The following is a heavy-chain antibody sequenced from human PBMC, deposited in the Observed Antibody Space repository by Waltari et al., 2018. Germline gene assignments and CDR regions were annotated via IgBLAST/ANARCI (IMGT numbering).Heavy chain of an antibody. J-gene: IGHJ6*03. Sequence: QVQLQESGPGLVKPSETLSLTCTVSGGSISSYYWSWIRQPPGKGLEWIGYIYYSGSTNYNPSLKSRVTISVDTSKNQFSLKLSSVTAADTAVYYCARGLRGGTNYYMDVWGKGTTVTISS. CDR2: IYYSGST. CDR1: GGSISSYY. D-gene: IGHD1-7*01. CDR3: ARGLRGGTNYYMDV. V-gene: IGHV4-59*08.